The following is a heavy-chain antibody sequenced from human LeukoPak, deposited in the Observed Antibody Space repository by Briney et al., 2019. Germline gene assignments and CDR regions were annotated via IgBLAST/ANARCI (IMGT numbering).Heavy chain of an antibody. CDR1: GGSISSSSYY. CDR2: IYYSGST. Sequence: PSKTLSLTCTVSGGSISSSSYYWGWIRQPPGKGLEWIGSIYYSGSTYYNPSLKSRATISVDTSKNQFSLKLSSVTAADTAVYYCARSSLDYSGWYFAYYFDYWGQGTLVTVSS. J-gene: IGHJ4*02. CDR3: ARSSLDYSGWYFAYYFDY. V-gene: IGHV4-39*07. D-gene: IGHD6-19*01.